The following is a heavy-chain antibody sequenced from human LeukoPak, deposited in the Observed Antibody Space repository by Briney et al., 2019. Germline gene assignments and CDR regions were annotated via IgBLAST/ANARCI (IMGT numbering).Heavy chain of an antibody. CDR2: INHSGST. Sequence: SETLSLTCAVYGGSFSGYYWSWIRQPPGKGLEWIGEINHSGSTNYNPSLKSRVTISVDTSKNRFSLKLSSVTAADTAVYYCARGRGGAHYWGQGTLVTVSS. D-gene: IGHD1-26*01. CDR3: ARGRGGAHY. J-gene: IGHJ4*02. V-gene: IGHV4-34*01. CDR1: GGSFSGYY.